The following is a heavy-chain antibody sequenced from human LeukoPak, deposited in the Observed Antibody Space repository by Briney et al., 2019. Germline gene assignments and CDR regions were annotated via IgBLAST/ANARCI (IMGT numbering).Heavy chain of an antibody. J-gene: IGHJ4*02. CDR3: ARMTTGHDY. V-gene: IGHV4-34*01. Sequence: PSETLSLTCGVSGRSFTSYYWSWIRQTPGKGLEWIGEVNHNGYTNMNPSLKSRVTISGDTSKNQFSLMMTSVTAADTAVYFCARMTTGHDYWGQGTLVTVSS. D-gene: IGHD4-17*01. CDR2: VNHNGYT. CDR1: GRSFTSYY.